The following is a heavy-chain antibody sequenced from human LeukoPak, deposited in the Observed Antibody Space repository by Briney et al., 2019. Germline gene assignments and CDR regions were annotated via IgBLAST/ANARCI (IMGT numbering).Heavy chain of an antibody. Sequence: GGSLRLSCAASGVTFSGYSMHWVRQAPGKGLEDVAYISGSGDGTEYADSVKGRFTISRDNSKTTLYLQMGSLRTEDMAVYHCARQKGSGANWFDHWGQGTLVTVSS. CDR1: GVTFSGYS. CDR3: ARQKGSGANWFDH. CDR2: ISGSGDGT. D-gene: IGHD3-10*01. J-gene: IGHJ5*02. V-gene: IGHV3-64*02.